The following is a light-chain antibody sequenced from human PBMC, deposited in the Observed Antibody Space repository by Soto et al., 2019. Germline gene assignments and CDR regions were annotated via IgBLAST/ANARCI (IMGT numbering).Light chain of an antibody. CDR1: QSIRSN. Sequence: EIVLTQSPDTLSLSPGETATLSCSVSQSIRSNLAWYQQKRGEAPRMLIYGASSRATGIADRLSGSGSGTDFTLIISRLEPEDFAVYYCQQYGSSLPWTFGQGTKVDIK. CDR2: GAS. J-gene: IGKJ1*01. CDR3: QQYGSSLPWT. V-gene: IGKV3-20*01.